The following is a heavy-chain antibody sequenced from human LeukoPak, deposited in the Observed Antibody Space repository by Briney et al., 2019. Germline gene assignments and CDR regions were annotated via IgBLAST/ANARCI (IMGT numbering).Heavy chain of an antibody. CDR1: GYTFTSYG. CDR3: ARDQRYYYDCSGYFPAFDI. Sequence: ASVKVSCKASGYTFTSYGISWVRQAPGQGLEWMGWISAYNGNTNYAQKLQGRVTMTTDTSTSTAYMELRSLRSDDTAVYYCARDQRYYYDCSGYFPAFDIWGQGTMVTVSS. V-gene: IGHV1-18*01. D-gene: IGHD3-22*01. CDR2: ISAYNGNT. J-gene: IGHJ3*02.